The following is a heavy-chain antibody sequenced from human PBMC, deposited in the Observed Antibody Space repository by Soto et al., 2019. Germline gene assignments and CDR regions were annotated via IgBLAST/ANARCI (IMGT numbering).Heavy chain of an antibody. CDR2: IYSGGST. V-gene: IGHV3-53*01. D-gene: IGHD1-26*01. Sequence: GGSLRLSCAASGFTVSSNYMSWVRQAPGKGLEWVSVIYSGGSTYYADSVKGRFTISRDNSKNTLYLQMNSLRAEDTAVYYCARVWDLYAFDIWGQGTMVTVSS. J-gene: IGHJ3*02. CDR3: ARVWDLYAFDI. CDR1: GFTVSSNY.